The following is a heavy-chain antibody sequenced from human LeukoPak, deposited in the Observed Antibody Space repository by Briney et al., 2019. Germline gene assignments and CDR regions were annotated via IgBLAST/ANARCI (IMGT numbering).Heavy chain of an antibody. V-gene: IGHV3-33*06. D-gene: IGHD5-18*01. CDR3: AKDWGYTTMVSYYFDY. CDR1: GFTFSGYG. CDR2: IWYDGNNK. Sequence: GGSLRLSCAASGFTFSGYGEHWVRQAPAKGPEWVAVIWYDGNNKYYAESVKGRFTISRDNSKNTLYLQMNSLRAEDTAVYYCAKDWGYTTMVSYYFDYWGQGALVTVSS. J-gene: IGHJ4*02.